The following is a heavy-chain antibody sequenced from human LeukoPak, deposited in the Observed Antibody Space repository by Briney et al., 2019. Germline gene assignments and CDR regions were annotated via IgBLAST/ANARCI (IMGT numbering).Heavy chain of an antibody. CDR2: IYTSGST. V-gene: IGHV4-61*02. CDR3: ARAGSSSLPLLL. J-gene: IGHJ4*02. CDR1: GGSISSGSYY. D-gene: IGHD6-13*01. Sequence: TPSQTLSLTCTVSGGSISSGSYYWSWIRQPAGKGLEWIGRIYTSGSTNYNPSLKSRVTISVDTSKNQFSLKLSSATAADTAVYYCARAGSSSLPLLLWGQGTLVTVSS.